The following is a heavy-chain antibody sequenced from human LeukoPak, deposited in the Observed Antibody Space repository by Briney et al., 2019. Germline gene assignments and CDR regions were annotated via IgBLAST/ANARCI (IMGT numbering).Heavy chain of an antibody. CDR1: GYSFTSYW. V-gene: IGHV5-51*01. CDR2: IYPGDSDT. D-gene: IGHD1-26*01. CDR3: ARHWDRDAFDI. J-gene: IGHJ3*02. Sequence: GESLKIYCKGSGYSFTSYWIGWVRQLPGKGLEWMGIIYPGDSDTRYSPSFQGQVTISADKSISTAYLQWSSLKASDTAMYYCARHWDRDAFDIWGQGTMVTVSS.